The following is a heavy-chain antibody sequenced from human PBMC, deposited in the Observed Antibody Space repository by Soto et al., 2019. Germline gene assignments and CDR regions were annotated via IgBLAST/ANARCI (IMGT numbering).Heavy chain of an antibody. Sequence: QEQLVQSGAEVKKPGSSVRVSCKASKGTFNRDAITWVRQVPGQGLEWMGGIIPMFGTADYAQKFQGRVTITADDSTGTASMELSSLRSEDTAVYYCASRAAVSVTSLWFDPWGQGTLVTVSS. CDR2: IIPMFGTA. CDR3: ASRAAVSVTSLWFDP. CDR1: KGTFNRDA. V-gene: IGHV1-69*01. D-gene: IGHD6-19*01. J-gene: IGHJ5*02.